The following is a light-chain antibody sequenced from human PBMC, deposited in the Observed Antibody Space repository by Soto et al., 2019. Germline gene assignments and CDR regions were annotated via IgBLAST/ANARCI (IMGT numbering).Light chain of an antibody. CDR1: SSDVGGYNY. V-gene: IGLV2-14*01. Sequence: QSVLTQPASVSGSPGQSITISCIGTSSDVGGYNYVSWYQQHPGKAPKLMIYEVSNRPSGVSNRFSGSKSGNTASLTISGLQAEDEADYYCSSYTSSSIDYVFGTGTKLTVL. J-gene: IGLJ1*01. CDR3: SSYTSSSIDYV. CDR2: EVS.